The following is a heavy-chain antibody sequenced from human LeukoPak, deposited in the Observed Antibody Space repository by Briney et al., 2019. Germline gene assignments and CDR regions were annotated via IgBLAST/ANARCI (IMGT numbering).Heavy chain of an antibody. CDR1: GFTFSSYA. CDR2: ISSDGSNK. Sequence: GGSLRLSCAASGFTFSSYAMHWVRQAPGKGLEWVAVISSDGSNKYYADSVKGRFTISRDNSKNTLYLQMNSLRAEDTAVYYCARDSILPGWFDPWGQGTLVTVSS. V-gene: IGHV3-30-3*01. J-gene: IGHJ5*02. CDR3: ARDSILPGWFDP. D-gene: IGHD2-15*01.